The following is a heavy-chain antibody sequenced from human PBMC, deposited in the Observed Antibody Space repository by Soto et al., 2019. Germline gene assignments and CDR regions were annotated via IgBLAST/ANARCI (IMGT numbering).Heavy chain of an antibody. CDR1: GFTFSSYA. V-gene: IGHV3-23*01. CDR3: AKDPIEVVTPRRWFDP. D-gene: IGHD2-15*01. CDR2: ISGSGGST. Sequence: LRVSCAASGFTFSSYAMSWVRQAPGKGLEWVSAISGSGGSTYYADSVKGRFTISRDNSKNTLYLQMNSLRAEDTAVYYCAKDPIEVVTPRRWFDPWGQGTLVTVSS. J-gene: IGHJ5*02.